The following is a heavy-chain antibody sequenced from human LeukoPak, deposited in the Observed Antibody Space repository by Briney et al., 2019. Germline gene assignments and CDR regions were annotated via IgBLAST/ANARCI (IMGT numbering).Heavy chain of an antibody. Sequence: PSETLFLTCTVSGGSISYYYWSWIRQSAGKGLEWIGHMYPSGNTNYNPSLRGRVTMSVDTSKNQFSLSLTSVTAADTAVYYCARRNYYDSSGYYYYTRRLTHFDYWGQGTLVTVSS. CDR1: GGSISYYY. CDR3: ARRNYYDSSGYYYYTRRLTHFDY. V-gene: IGHV4-4*07. J-gene: IGHJ4*02. D-gene: IGHD3-22*01. CDR2: MYPSGNT.